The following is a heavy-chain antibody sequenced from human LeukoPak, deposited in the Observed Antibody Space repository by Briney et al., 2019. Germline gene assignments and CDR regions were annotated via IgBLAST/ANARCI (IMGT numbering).Heavy chain of an antibody. J-gene: IGHJ3*01. D-gene: IGHD3-10*01. CDR1: GYTLTELS. V-gene: IGHV1-24*01. CDR3: ATAGSHPGSGSYFHL. Sequence: GASLKVSCKVFGYTLTELSMHWVRQAPGKGLEWMGGFDPEDGETIYAQKFQGRVTMTEDTSTDTAYMELSSLRSEDTAVYYCATAGSHPGSGSYFHLWGQGTMVTVSS. CDR2: FDPEDGET.